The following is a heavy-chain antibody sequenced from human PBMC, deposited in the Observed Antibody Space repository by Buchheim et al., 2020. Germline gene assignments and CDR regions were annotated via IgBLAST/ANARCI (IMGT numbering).Heavy chain of an antibody. J-gene: IGHJ6*02. V-gene: IGHV1-46*03. CDR1: GYTFTSYY. CDR3: ASTPVRSMVRGDTLGMDV. CDR2: INPSGGST. Sequence: QVQLVQSGAEVKKPGASVKVSCKASGYTFTSYYMHWVRQAPGQGLEWMGIINPSGGSTSYAQKFQGRVTMTRETSTSTVSMELSSLRSEDTAVYYCASTPVRSMVRGDTLGMDVWGQGTT. D-gene: IGHD3-10*01.